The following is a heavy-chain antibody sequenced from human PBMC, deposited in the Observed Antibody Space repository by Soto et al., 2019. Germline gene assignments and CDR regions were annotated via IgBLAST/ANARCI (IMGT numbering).Heavy chain of an antibody. CDR2: INHSGST. V-gene: IGHV4-34*01. D-gene: IGHD6-6*01. CDR3: ARGVAYSSSSPQYYFDY. CDR1: GGSFSGYY. Sequence: SETLSLTCAVYGGSFSGYYWSWIGQPPGKGLEWIGEINHSGSTNYNPSLKSRVTISVDASKNQFSLRLSSVTAADTAVYYCARGVAYSSSSPQYYFDYWGQGTLVTVSS. J-gene: IGHJ4*02.